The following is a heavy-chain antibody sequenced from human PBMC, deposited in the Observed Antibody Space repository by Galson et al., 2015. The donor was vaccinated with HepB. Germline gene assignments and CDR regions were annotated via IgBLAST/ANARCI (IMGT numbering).Heavy chain of an antibody. D-gene: IGHD4-17*01. CDR1: GFSLSTSGMC. CDR3: ARMMYLAEYGGQTTVTTPPRNAAFDI. V-gene: IGHV2-70*11. CDR2: INWDDDK. J-gene: IGHJ3*02. Sequence: PALVKPTQTLTLTCTFSGFSLSTSGMCVSWIRQPPGKALEWLARINWDDDKYYSTSLKTRLTISKDTSKNQVVLTMTNMDPVDTATYYCARMMYLAEYGGQTTVTTPPRNAAFDIWGQGTMVTVSS.